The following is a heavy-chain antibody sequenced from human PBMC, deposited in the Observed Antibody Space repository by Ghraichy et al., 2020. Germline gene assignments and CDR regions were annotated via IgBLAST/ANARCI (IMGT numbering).Heavy chain of an antibody. J-gene: IGHJ5*01. Sequence: SETLSLTCAVYGGSFSDYDWTWIRQPPGKGLEWIGEINDSGSIDYNPSLKSRVSISLDTSKNQFSLKLSSVTAAATAVYFCARLVFSNNWTTVHWFDPWGQGTLVIGSS. CDR3: ARLVFSNNWTTVHWFDP. D-gene: IGHD1-1*01. CDR1: GGSFSDYD. CDR2: INDSGSI. V-gene: IGHV4-34*01.